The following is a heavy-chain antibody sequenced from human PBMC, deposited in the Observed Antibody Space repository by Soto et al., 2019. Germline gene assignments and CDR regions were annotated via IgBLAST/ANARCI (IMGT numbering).Heavy chain of an antibody. V-gene: IGHV1-69*12. D-gene: IGHD2-21*02. CDR3: ARDMTSLISGRLAY. Sequence: QVQLVQSGAEVKKPGSSVKVSCKASGGTFSSYAISWVRQAPGQGLEWMGGIIPTFGTANYAQKFQGRVKTPADAPTSTAYTELSSLSSEDTPVYYCARDMTSLISGRLAYWGQGTLVTVSS. CDR1: GGTFSSYA. J-gene: IGHJ4*02. CDR2: IIPTFGTA.